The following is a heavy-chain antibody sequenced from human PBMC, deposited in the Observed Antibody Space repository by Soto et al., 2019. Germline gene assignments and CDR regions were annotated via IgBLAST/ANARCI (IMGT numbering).Heavy chain of an antibody. D-gene: IGHD3-3*01. Sequence: DVQLVESGGVVVQPGGSLRLSCAASGFTFDDYTMHWVRQAPGKGLEWVSLIHWDGGSTFYADSVKGRFTISRDNSKNSLYLQMNSLRSEDTALYYCAKSGFLEWLLDSWGQGTLVTVSS. V-gene: IGHV3-43*01. CDR1: GFTFDDYT. CDR3: AKSGFLEWLLDS. CDR2: IHWDGGST. J-gene: IGHJ4*02.